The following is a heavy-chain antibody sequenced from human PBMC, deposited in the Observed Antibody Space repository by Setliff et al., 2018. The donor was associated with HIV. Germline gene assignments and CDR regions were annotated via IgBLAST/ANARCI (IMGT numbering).Heavy chain of an antibody. CDR1: GGSISSYY. Sequence: SETLSLTCTVSGGSISSYYWSWIRQSPGKGLEWIGYIYYRGSTNYNPSLKSRVTISVDTSKNQFSLKLSSVTAADTAVYYCARSHCGGDCYPDYWGQGTLVTVSS. V-gene: IGHV4-59*01. D-gene: IGHD2-21*02. J-gene: IGHJ4*02. CDR3: ARSHCGGDCYPDY. CDR2: IYYRGST.